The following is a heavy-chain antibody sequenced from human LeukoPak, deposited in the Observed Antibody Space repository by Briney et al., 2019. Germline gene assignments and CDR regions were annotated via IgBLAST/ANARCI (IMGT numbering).Heavy chain of an antibody. V-gene: IGHV4-61*02. J-gene: IGHJ4*02. Sequence: PSETLSLTCTVSGGSISSGSYYWGWIRQPAGKGLEWIGRICTSGSTNYNPSLKSRVTISVDTSKNQFSLKLSSVTAADTAVYYCARDRYYYDSSGYHLPYYFDYWGQGTLVTVSS. CDR3: ARDRYYYDSSGYHLPYYFDY. D-gene: IGHD3-22*01. CDR1: GGSISSGSYY. CDR2: ICTSGST.